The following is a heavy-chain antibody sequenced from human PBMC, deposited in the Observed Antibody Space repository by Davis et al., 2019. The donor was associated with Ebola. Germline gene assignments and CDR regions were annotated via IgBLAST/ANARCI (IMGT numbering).Heavy chain of an antibody. J-gene: IGHJ5*02. CDR2: IYPGDSDT. CDR1: GYSFTSYW. CDR3: ARRAYCGGDCYGNYNWFDP. D-gene: IGHD2-21*01. Sequence: GESLKISCKGSGYSFTSYWIGWVRQMPGKGLEWMGIIYPGDSDTRYSPSFQGQVTISADKSISTAYLQWSSLKASDTAMYYCARRAYCGGDCYGNYNWFDPWGQGTLVTVSS. V-gene: IGHV5-51*01.